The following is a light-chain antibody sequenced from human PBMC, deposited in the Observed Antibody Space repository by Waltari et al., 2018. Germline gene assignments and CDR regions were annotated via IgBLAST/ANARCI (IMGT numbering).Light chain of an antibody. J-gene: IGKJ2*01. CDR2: KAS. V-gene: IGKV1-5*03. Sequence: DIQMTQSPSTLSASVGDRVTITCRASQSISSWLAWYQPKPWKAPKLLIYKASSLESGVPSRFSGSGSGTEFTLTISSLQPDDFATYYCQQYNSYPYTFGQGTKLEIK. CDR3: QQYNSYPYT. CDR1: QSISSW.